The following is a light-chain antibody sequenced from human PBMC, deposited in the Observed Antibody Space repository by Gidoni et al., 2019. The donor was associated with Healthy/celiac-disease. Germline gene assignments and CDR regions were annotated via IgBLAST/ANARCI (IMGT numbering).Light chain of an antibody. Sequence: EIVLTQSPGTLSLPPGERATLSCRASQSVSSSYLAWYQQKPGQAPRLLIYGASSRATGIPDRFSGSGSGTDFTLTISRLEPEDFAVYYCQQYGSRITFGQGTRLEIK. CDR1: QSVSSSY. V-gene: IGKV3-20*01. CDR3: QQYGSRIT. CDR2: GAS. J-gene: IGKJ5*01.